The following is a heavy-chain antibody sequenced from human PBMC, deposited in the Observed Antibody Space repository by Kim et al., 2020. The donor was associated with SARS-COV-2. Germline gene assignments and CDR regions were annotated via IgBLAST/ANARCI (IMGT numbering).Heavy chain of an antibody. J-gene: IGHJ6*02. CDR1: GFTFSSYG. CDR3: AKDRDYYGSGSYYPEDYGMDV. V-gene: IGHV3-30*18. Sequence: GGSLRLSCAASGFTFSSYGMHWVRQAPGKGLEWVAVISYDGSNKYYADSVKCRFTISRDNSKNTLYLQMNSLRAEDTAVYYCAKDRDYYGSGSYYPEDYGMDVWGQVTTVTVSS. CDR2: ISYDGSNK. D-gene: IGHD3-10*01.